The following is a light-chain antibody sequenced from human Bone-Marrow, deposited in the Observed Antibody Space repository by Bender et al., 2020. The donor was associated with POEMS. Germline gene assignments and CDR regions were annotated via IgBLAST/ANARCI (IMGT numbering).Light chain of an antibody. V-gene: IGLV2-14*03. CDR3: QSYDNSLGGWV. Sequence: QSVLTQPASLSGSPGQSITLSCTGTSGDIGGTNYVSWYQQQPGKAPQLIIFDINSRPSGVPDRFSGSKSGTSASLAITGLQAEDEGDYYCQSYDNSLGGWVFGGGTKLTVL. CDR1: SGDIGGTNY. J-gene: IGLJ3*02. CDR2: DIN.